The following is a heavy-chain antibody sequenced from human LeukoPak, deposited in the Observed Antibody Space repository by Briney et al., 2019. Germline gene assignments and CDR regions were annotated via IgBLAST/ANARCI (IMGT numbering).Heavy chain of an antibody. Sequence: TPSETLSLTCSVSGFSIGTGYSWGWIRQPPGKGLEWIGTIYRRGNTYYNPSLMSRVTISLDTSKNQFSLRLTSVTAADTALYYCAREVESWFGDLLSYFDSWGQGTQVTVSS. CDR1: GFSIGTGYS. J-gene: IGHJ4*02. V-gene: IGHV4-38-2*02. CDR2: IYRRGNT. D-gene: IGHD3-10*01. CDR3: AREVESWFGDLLSYFDS.